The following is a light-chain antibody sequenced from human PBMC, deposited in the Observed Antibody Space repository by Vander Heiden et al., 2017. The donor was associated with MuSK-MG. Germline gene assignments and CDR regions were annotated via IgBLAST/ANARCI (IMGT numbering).Light chain of an antibody. V-gene: IGKV4-1*01. Sequence: IVMTQSPDSLAVSLGERAAINCRSSQSVLDSSSNKNSLAWSQQKPGQPPKLLIYWASNRESGVPDRFSGSGSGTHFTLTISSLQAEDVAVYYCQQYSNTPFTFGPGTKVELK. CDR1: QSVLDSSSNKNS. J-gene: IGKJ3*01. CDR2: WAS. CDR3: QQYSNTPFT.